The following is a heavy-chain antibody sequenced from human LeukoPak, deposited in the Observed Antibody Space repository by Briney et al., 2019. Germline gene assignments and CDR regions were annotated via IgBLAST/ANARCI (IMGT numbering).Heavy chain of an antibody. CDR1: GGTFSSYA. V-gene: IGHV1-69*04. CDR3: ATNARITMVRGVIDY. J-gene: IGHJ4*02. Sequence: SVKVSCKASGGTFSSYAISWVRQAPGQGLEWMGRIIPILGIANYAQKFQGRVTITADKSTSTAYMELSSLRSEDTAVYYCATNARITMVRGVIDYWGQGTLVTVSS. CDR2: IIPILGIA. D-gene: IGHD3-10*01.